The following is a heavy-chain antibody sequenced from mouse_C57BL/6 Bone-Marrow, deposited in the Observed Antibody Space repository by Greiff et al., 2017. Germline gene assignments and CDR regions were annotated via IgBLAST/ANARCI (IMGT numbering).Heavy chain of an antibody. J-gene: IGHJ3*01. CDR1: GYSFTGYY. D-gene: IGHD1-1*01. CDR3: ARRIYYGFAY. V-gene: IGHV1-42*01. Sequence: EVQLQESGPELVKPGASVKISCKASGYSFTGYYMNWVKQSPEKSLEWIGEINPSTGGTTYNQKFKAKATLTVDKSSSTAYMQLKSLTSEDSAVYYCARRIYYGFAYWGQGTLVTVSA. CDR2: INPSTGGT.